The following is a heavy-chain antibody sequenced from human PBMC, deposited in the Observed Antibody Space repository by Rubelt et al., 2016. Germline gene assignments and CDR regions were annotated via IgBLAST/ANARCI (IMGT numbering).Heavy chain of an antibody. J-gene: IGHJ4*02. CDR1: GFTFSNYA. D-gene: IGHD6-13*01. V-gene: IGHV3-23*04. CDR3: ATAIRIAAPGTHLILDY. Sequence: EVQLVESGGGLVRPGGSLRLSCAASGFTFSNYAMNWVRQAPGKGLEWVSSLTGSGGTTYYADSVKGRFTVSRDNFKNTLYLQMNGLRAEDTAVDYCATAIRIAAPGTHLILDYWGQGTLVTVSS. CDR2: LTGSGGTT.